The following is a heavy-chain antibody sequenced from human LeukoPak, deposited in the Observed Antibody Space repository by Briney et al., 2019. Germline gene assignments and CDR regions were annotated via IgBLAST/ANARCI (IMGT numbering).Heavy chain of an antibody. CDR3: VRNNWNSVYYGMDV. J-gene: IGHJ6*02. Sequence: GGSLRLSCAASRGFTFSSNWMYWVRQAPGKGPVWVSRVNSDGSDTAYADSVKGRFTISRDNVNNILHLQMNSLRAEDTAVYYCVRNNWNSVYYGMDVWGQGTTVTVSS. CDR2: VNSDGSDT. CDR1: RGFTFSSNW. V-gene: IGHV3-74*01. D-gene: IGHD1-7*01.